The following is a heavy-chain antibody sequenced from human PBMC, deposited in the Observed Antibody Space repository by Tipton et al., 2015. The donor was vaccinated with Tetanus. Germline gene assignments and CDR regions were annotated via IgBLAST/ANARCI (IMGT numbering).Heavy chain of an antibody. D-gene: IGHD3-10*01. CDR3: ARSTGSGNYFDN. J-gene: IGHJ4*02. Sequence: TLSLTCNVSGGSINTGDYYWSWIRQPPGKGLERIGYISYSGSSEYNPSLKSRVTVSEDTSKSQFSLKLSSVTAADTAVYYRARSTGSGNYFDNWGQGIRVAVSS. V-gene: IGHV4-61*08. CDR1: GGSINTGDYY. CDR2: ISYSGSS.